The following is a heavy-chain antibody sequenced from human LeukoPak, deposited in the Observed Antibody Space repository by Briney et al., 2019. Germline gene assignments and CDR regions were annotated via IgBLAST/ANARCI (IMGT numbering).Heavy chain of an antibody. CDR2: IRQDGDTK. CDR1: GFPFNAYW. D-gene: IGHD6-13*01. Sequence: GGSLRLSCAASGFPFNAYWKTWVRQAPGKGLEWVANIRQDGDTKYYVDSVKGRFTISRDNAMNSLYLQMNSLRAEDTAIYYCARSLPNGTTWYGRSDFWGQGTLVTVSS. V-gene: IGHV3-7*03. J-gene: IGHJ4*02. CDR3: ARSLPNGTTWYGRSDF.